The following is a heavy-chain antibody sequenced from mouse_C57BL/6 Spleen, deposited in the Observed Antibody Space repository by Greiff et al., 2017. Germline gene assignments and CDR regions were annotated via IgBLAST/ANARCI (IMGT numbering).Heavy chain of an antibody. D-gene: IGHD2-10*01. CDR2: IDPETGGT. V-gene: IGHV1-15*01. J-gene: IGHJ4*01. CDR3: TTFYGGY. Sequence: VQLQQSGAELVRPGASVTLSCKASGYTFTDYEMHWVKQTPVHGLEWIGAIDPETGGTAYNQKFKGKAILTADKSSSTAYMELRSLTSGDSAVYYCTTFYGGYWGQGTSVTVSS. CDR1: GYTFTDYE.